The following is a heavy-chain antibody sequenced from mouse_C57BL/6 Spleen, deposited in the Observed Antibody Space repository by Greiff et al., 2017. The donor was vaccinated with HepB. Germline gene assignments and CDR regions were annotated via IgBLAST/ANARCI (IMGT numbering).Heavy chain of an antibody. CDR2: IHPNRGST. CDR1: GYTFTSYW. D-gene: IGHD2-4*01. J-gene: IGHJ3*01. V-gene: IGHV1-64*01. Sequence: QVQLQQPGAELVKPGASVKLSCKASGYTFTSYWMHWVKQRPGQGLEWIGMIHPNRGSTNYNEKFKSKATLTVDKSSSTAYMQLSSLTSKDSAVYYCARDYDYDVFAYWGQGTLVTVSA. CDR3: ARDYDYDVFAY.